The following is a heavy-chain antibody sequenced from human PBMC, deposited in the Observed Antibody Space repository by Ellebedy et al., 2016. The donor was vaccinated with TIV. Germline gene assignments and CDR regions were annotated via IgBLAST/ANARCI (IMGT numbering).Heavy chain of an antibody. CDR1: GGSFNVSNCC. Sequence: SETLSLTXTVSGGSFNVSNCCWAWIRPPPGKGWVWLGSDYYSGNTYHNPTLKIRVTIAVAKPKNQFSLKLISVTAADMALYFCARHDSWKYDFLSDESNWFNPWGQGSLVTVSS. D-gene: IGHD3-3*01. V-gene: IGHV4-39*01. CDR3: ARHDSWKYDFLSDESNWFNP. CDR2: DYYSGNT. J-gene: IGHJ5*02.